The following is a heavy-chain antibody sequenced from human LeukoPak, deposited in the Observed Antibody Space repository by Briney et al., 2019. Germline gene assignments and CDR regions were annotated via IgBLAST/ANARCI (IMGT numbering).Heavy chain of an antibody. V-gene: IGHV3-74*01. Sequence: GGSLRLSCAASGFTFTTYWMHWVRQAPGKGLVWVSHINSDGSITSYADSVKGRFTISRDNAKNSLYLQMNSLRAEDTAVYYCARVGSGWYSYYFDYWGQGTLVTVSS. CDR1: GFTFTTYW. D-gene: IGHD6-19*01. CDR2: INSDGSIT. CDR3: ARVGSGWYSYYFDY. J-gene: IGHJ4*02.